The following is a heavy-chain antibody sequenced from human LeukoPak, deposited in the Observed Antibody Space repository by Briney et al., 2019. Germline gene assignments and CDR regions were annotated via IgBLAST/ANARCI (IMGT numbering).Heavy chain of an antibody. CDR2: FYYNGNT. J-gene: IGHJ5*02. CDR3: ARGVAARLFDWFDP. CDR1: GGSVSSDIYY. Sequence: SETLSLTCTVSGGSVSSDIYYWTWIRQPPGKGLEWIGYFYYNGNTNYNPSLKSRVTISVDTSKNQFSLKLSSVTAADTAVYYCARGVAARLFDWFDPWGQGTLVTVSS. D-gene: IGHD6-6*01. V-gene: IGHV4-61*01.